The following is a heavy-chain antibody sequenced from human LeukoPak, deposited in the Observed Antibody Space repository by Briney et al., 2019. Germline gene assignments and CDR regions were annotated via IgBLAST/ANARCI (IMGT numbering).Heavy chain of an antibody. CDR3: AGGTGPPFYLEY. D-gene: IGHD2-8*02. CDR2: ISSSGTNI. J-gene: IGHJ4*02. V-gene: IGHV3-11*04. Sequence: PARSLSHSSASPLFRLIDYFMTWIRQAPGKGLESVSYISSSGTNIYYAVSVTARFTISRDNDNNSLDLQMNSLRAEDTAVYYCAGGTGPPFYLEYWGQG. CDR1: LFRLIDYF.